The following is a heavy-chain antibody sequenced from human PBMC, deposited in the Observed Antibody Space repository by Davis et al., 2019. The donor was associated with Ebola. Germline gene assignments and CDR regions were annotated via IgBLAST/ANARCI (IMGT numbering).Heavy chain of an antibody. Sequence: PGGSLRLSCAASGFTFSSYSMNWVRQAPGKGLEWVSYISSSSSTIYYADSVKGRFTISRDNAKNSLYLQMNSLRDEDTAVYYCASLRVTYYDILTGYSNWFDPWGQGTLVTVSS. CDR1: GFTFSSYS. CDR2: ISSSSSTI. D-gene: IGHD3-9*01. V-gene: IGHV3-48*02. J-gene: IGHJ5*02. CDR3: ASLRVTYYDILTGYSNWFDP.